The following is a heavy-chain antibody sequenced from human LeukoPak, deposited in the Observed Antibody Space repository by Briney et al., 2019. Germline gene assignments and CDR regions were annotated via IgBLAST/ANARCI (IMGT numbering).Heavy chain of an antibody. J-gene: IGHJ4*02. Sequence: SETLSPTCAVYGGSFSGYYWSWIRQPPGKGLEWIGEINHSGSTNYNPSLKSRVTISVDTSKNQFSLKLSSVTAADTAVYYCASYYYGSGGHWGQGTLVTVSS. CDR1: GGSFSGYY. D-gene: IGHD3-10*01. V-gene: IGHV4-34*01. CDR3: ASYYYGSGGH. CDR2: INHSGST.